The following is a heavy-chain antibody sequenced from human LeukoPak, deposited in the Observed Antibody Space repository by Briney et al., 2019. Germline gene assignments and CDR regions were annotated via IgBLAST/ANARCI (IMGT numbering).Heavy chain of an antibody. CDR1: GITFSSYA. CDR2: ISGSTNGT. J-gene: IGHJ4*02. CDR3: ANDFDY. V-gene: IGHV3-23*01. Sequence: GGSLRLSCAACGITFSSYAMTWVRQAPGKGLEWVSTISGSTNGTYYADSVKGRFTISRDNSKNTLYLQLNSLRAEDTAVYYCANDFDYWGQGTLVTVSS.